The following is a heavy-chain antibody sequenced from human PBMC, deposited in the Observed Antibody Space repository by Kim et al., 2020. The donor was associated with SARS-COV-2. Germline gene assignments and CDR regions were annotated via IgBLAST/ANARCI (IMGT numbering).Heavy chain of an antibody. CDR2: ISAYNGNT. Sequence: ASVKVSCKASGYTFTSYGISWVRQAPGQGLEWMGWISAYNGNTNYARNLQGRVTMTTDTSTSTAYMELRSLRSDDTAVYYCARATYYYGSGSYYKLDQWGQGTLVTVSS. J-gene: IGHJ4*02. D-gene: IGHD3-10*01. V-gene: IGHV1-18*01. CDR1: GYTFTSYG. CDR3: ARATYYYGSGSYYKLDQ.